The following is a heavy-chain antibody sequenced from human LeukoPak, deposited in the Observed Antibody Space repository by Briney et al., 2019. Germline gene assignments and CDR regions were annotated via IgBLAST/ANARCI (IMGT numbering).Heavy chain of an antibody. Sequence: GGSLRLSCAASGFTFSDYYMSWIRQAPGKGLEWVSYISSSGSTIYYADSVKGRFTISRDNAKNSLYLQMNSLRAEDTAVYYCARDVLVVPAADYENWFDPWGQGTLVTVSS. J-gene: IGHJ5*02. V-gene: IGHV3-11*01. CDR2: ISSSGSTI. CDR3: ARDVLVVPAADYENWFDP. CDR1: GFTFSDYY. D-gene: IGHD2-2*01.